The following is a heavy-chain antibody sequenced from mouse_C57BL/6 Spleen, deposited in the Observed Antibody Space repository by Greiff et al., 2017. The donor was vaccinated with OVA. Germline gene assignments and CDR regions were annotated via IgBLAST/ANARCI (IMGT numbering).Heavy chain of an antibody. D-gene: IGHD1-1*01. CDR1: GYTFTSYW. J-gene: IGHJ4*01. CDR3: ARGLYYYGSSYGSYAMDY. Sequence: QVQLQQPGTELVKPGASVKLSCKASGYTFTSYWMHWVKQRPGQGLAWIGNINPSNGGTNYNEKFKSKATLTVDKSSSPAYMQLSSLTSEDSAVYYCARGLYYYGSSYGSYAMDYWGQGTSVTVSS. V-gene: IGHV1-53*01. CDR2: INPSNGGT.